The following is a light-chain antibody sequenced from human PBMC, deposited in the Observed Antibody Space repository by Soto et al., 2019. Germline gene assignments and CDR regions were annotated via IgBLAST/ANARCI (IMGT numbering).Light chain of an antibody. Sequence: DIQMTQSPSSLSASEGDRVTITCRASQTISSYLNWYQQKPGKAPKLLIYAASSLQSGVPSRFSGSGSGTDFTLTISSLQPEDFATYYCQQSLSIPYTFGQGTKLEIK. J-gene: IGKJ2*01. V-gene: IGKV1-39*01. CDR1: QTISSY. CDR3: QQSLSIPYT. CDR2: AAS.